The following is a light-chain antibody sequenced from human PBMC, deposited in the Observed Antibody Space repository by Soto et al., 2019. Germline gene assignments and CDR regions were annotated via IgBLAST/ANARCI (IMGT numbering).Light chain of an antibody. J-gene: IGLJ7*01. Sequence: QSALTQPASVSGSPGQSITISCTGTSSDVGGYNYVSWYQHHPGKAPKLMLYEVSKRPSGVSNRFSGSKSGDTASLIISGLQAEDEADYYFSSYTSTGTVVFGGGTQLTVL. CDR3: SSYTSTGTVV. V-gene: IGLV2-14*01. CDR1: SSDVGGYNY. CDR2: EVS.